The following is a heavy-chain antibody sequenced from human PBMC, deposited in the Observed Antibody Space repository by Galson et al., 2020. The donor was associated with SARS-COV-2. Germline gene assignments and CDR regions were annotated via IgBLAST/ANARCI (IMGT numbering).Heavy chain of an antibody. Sequence: GESLKISCVASGFTFSASWMHWVRQAPGEGLVWVSRVNGDGTDPRYADAVKGRFTISRDNAKNTVYLQMNSLTVEDTAVYYCASPKTGGFDDYWGQGTVVTVSA. D-gene: IGHD7-27*01. V-gene: IGHV3-74*01. CDR3: ASPKTGGFDDY. CDR2: VNGDGTDP. J-gene: IGHJ4*02. CDR1: GFTFSASW.